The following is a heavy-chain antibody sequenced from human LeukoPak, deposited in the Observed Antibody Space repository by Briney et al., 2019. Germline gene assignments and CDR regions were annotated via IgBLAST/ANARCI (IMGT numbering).Heavy chain of an antibody. CDR1: GGSISSGGYS. V-gene: IGHV4-30-2*01. J-gene: IGHJ5*02. CDR3: ARGAGYCSSTSCLENNWFDP. D-gene: IGHD2-2*01. CDR2: IYHSGST. Sequence: SQTLSLTCAVSGGSISSGGYSWSWSRQPPGKGLEWIGYIYHSGSTYYNPSLKSRVTISVDRSKNQFSLKLSSVTAADTAVYYCARGAGYCSSTSCLENNWFDPWGQGTLVTVSS.